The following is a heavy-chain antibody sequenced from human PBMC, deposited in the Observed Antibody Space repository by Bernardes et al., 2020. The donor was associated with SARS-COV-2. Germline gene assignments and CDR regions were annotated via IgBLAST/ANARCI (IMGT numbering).Heavy chain of an antibody. CDR1: GYTFTTYW. CDR3: TTGTASNDFFQH. Sequence: GESLKISCRGSGYTFTTYWINWVRQMPGKGLEWMGRIDPSDSYTNYSPSFQGHVTISVDKSITTAYLQWSGLKASDTAMYYCTTGTASNDFFQHWGQGTVVTVSS. J-gene: IGHJ1*01. V-gene: IGHV5-10-1*01. D-gene: IGHD1-1*01. CDR2: IDPSDSYT.